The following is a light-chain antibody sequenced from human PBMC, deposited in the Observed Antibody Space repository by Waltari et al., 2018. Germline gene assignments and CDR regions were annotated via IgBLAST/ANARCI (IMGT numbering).Light chain of an antibody. CDR2: TAS. V-gene: IGKV1-NL1*01. J-gene: IGKJ2*01. Sequence: DIQMTQSPSSLSASVGDTVTITCRTSKGILNSLAWYQQKSGKAPKVLLSTASRLQSGVPSRFSGSGSGTLYTLTISGLQPEDFATYYCQQYFVFPYTFGQGTKLEI. CDR1: KGILNS. CDR3: QQYFVFPYT.